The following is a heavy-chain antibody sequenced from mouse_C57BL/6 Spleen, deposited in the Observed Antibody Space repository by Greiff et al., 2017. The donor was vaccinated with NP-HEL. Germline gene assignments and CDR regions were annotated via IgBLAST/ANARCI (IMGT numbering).Heavy chain of an antibody. CDR1: GYTFTSYW. CDR3: ARSGTAQAPLAY. V-gene: IGHV1-50*01. CDR2: IDPSDSYT. Sequence: QVQLKQSGAELVKPGASVKLSCKASGYTFTSYWMQWVNQRPGQGLEWIGEIDPSDSYTNYNPKFKGKATLTVDTSSSTAYMQLSSLTSEDSAVYYCARSGTAQAPLAYWGKGTLVTVSA. D-gene: IGHD3-2*02. J-gene: IGHJ3*01.